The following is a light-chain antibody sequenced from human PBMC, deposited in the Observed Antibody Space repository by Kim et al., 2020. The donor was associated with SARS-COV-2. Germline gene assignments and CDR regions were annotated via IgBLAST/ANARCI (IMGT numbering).Light chain of an antibody. CDR3: CSYAGSYTWV. CDR2: DVS. CDR1: SSDVGDYNY. Sequence: LSLTTSCTGTSSDVGDYNYVSWYQQHPGKAPTLMIYDVSKRPSGVPDRFSGSKSGNTASLTISGLQAEDEADYYCCSYAGSYTWVFGGGTQLTVL. V-gene: IGLV2-11*01. J-gene: IGLJ3*02.